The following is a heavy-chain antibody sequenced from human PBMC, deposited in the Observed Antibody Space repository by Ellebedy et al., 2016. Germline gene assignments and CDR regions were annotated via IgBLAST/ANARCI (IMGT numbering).Heavy chain of an antibody. CDR3: ARYRGSDWGFDW. V-gene: IGHV1-69*13. J-gene: IGHJ4*02. CDR1: GGTFSSFA. CDR2: IIPIFGTT. D-gene: IGHD7-27*01. Sequence: SVKVSXKASGGTFSSFAIAWVRQAPGQGLEWMGGIIPIFGTTNYAQKFRDRVTITADESTITAYMEFTSLRSEDTAVYYCARYRGSDWGFDWWGQGSLVTVST.